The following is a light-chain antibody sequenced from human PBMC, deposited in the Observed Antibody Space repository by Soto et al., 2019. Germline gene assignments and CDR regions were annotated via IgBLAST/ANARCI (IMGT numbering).Light chain of an antibody. Sequence: DIQMTQSPSSLSASVGDRVTITCRASQSITTYLNWYRQKPGKAPNLLIYAASSLQSGVPSRFRGSGSGTDFTLTISSLQPEDFATYYCQQTYSTPQTFGQGTKVEIK. CDR3: QQTYSTPQT. V-gene: IGKV1-39*01. CDR2: AAS. CDR1: QSITTY. J-gene: IGKJ1*01.